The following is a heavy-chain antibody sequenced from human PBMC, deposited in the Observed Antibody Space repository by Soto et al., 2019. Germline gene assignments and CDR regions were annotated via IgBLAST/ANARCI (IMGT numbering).Heavy chain of an antibody. D-gene: IGHD2-15*01. CDR2: IRSKAYGGTT. CDR1: GFTFGDYA. J-gene: IGHJ3*02. V-gene: IGHV3-49*04. CDR3: TRQVVGSAFDI. Sequence: GGSLRLSCTASGFTFGDYAMSWVRQAPGKGLEWVGFIRSKAYGGTTEYAASVKGRFTISRDDSKSIAYLQMNSLKTEDTAVHYCTRQVVGSAFDIWGQGTMVTVSS.